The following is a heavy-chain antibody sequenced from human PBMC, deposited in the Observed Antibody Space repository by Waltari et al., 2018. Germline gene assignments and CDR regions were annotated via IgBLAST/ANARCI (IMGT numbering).Heavy chain of an antibody. CDR3: ARGEASSSSYYYYGMDV. CDR1: GGTFSSYA. D-gene: IGHD6-6*01. V-gene: IGHV1-69*08. CDR2: SIPIFGTT. Sequence: QVQLVQSGAEVKKPGSSVKVSCKASGGTFSSYALSWVRRAPGQGLAWMGRSIPIFGTTNYAQKVQGRVTITADKSTSTAYMELSSLRSEDTAVYYCARGEASSSSYYYYGMDVWGQGTTVTVSS. J-gene: IGHJ6*02.